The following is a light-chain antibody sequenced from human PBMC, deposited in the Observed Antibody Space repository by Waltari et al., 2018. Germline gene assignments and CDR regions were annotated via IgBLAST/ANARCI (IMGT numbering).Light chain of an antibody. V-gene: IGKV3-11*01. J-gene: IGKJ4*01. CDR2: DAS. Sequence: EIVLTQSPATFSLSPGERATFSCRASQSVSSYLAWFQQKPGQAPRLLIYDASNRATGIPARFSGSGSGTDFTLTISSLEPEDFAVYSGQQRTNWPLTFGGGTKVEIK. CDR3: QQRTNWPLT. CDR1: QSVSSY.